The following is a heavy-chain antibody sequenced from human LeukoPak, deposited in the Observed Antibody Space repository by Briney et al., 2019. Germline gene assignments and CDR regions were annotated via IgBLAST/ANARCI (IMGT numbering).Heavy chain of an antibody. J-gene: IGHJ3*02. CDR3: ARVTYQPRDTFDM. CDR1: GGPIGGYY. D-gene: IGHD2-21*01. Sequence: SETLSLTCSVSGGPIGGYYWSWIRQPPGKGLEWIGFVFYSGHTNYNPSLKSRVTIKVDTSKNQFSLKLTSVTAADTAVYYCARVTYQPRDTFDMWGQGTMVTVSS. V-gene: IGHV4-59*01. CDR2: VFYSGHT.